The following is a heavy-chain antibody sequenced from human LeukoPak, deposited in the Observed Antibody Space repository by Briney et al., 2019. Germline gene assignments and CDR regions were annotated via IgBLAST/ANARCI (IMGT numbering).Heavy chain of an antibody. Sequence: GGSLRLSCAASGFTFDDFAMSWVRQAPGKGLEWVSFVNWNGGDIGYADSVKGRFTISRDNSKNTLYLQMNSLRAEDTAVYYCAKDLLLWFGESPLDYWGQGTLVTVSS. CDR2: VNWNGGDI. J-gene: IGHJ4*02. CDR1: GFTFDDFA. V-gene: IGHV3-20*04. CDR3: AKDLLLWFGESPLDY. D-gene: IGHD3-10*01.